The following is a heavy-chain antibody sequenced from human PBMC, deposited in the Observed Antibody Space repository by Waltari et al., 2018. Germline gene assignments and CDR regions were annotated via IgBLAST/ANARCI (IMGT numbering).Heavy chain of an antibody. V-gene: IGHV4-39*01. Sequence: QLQLQESGPGLVKPSETLSLTCSVSGVSITSNRHYWGWIRQPPGQGPEWLATMSYSGATYISPSLKSLVTISRDTSNNQLSLTLRSVTAADTAVYYCATYIGASIGTAAFDVWGQGTMVNVSS. CDR1: GVSITSNRHY. J-gene: IGHJ3*01. D-gene: IGHD5-12*01. CDR2: MSYSGAT. CDR3: ATYIGASIGTAAFDV.